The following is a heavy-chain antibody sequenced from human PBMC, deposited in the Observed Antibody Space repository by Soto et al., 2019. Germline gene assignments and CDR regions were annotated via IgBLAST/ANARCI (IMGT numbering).Heavy chain of an antibody. V-gene: IGHV3-48*01. J-gene: IGHJ5*02. CDR2: ISSSSSTI. CDR3: ARDLELRSYNWFDP. D-gene: IGHD1-7*01. CDR1: GFTFSSYS. Sequence: GGSLRLSCAASGFTFSSYSMNWVRQAPGKGLEWVSYISSSSSTIYYADSVKGRFTISRDNAKNSLYLQMNSLRAEDTAVYYCARDLELRSYNWFDPWGQGTLVTVSS.